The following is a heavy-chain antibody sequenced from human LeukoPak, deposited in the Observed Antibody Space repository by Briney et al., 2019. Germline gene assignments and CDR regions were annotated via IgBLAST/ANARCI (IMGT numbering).Heavy chain of an antibody. J-gene: IGHJ4*02. Sequence: GGSLRLSCAASGFTFRSYWMHWVRQAPGKGLVWVAYINTDGSSTSYADSVKGRFPISRDNSKNTLYLQMNSLRAEDTAVYYCAKTGADYGDYGAEHYFDYWGQGTLVTVSS. V-gene: IGHV3-74*01. CDR2: INTDGSST. D-gene: IGHD4-17*01. CDR3: AKTGADYGDYGAEHYFDY. CDR1: GFTFRSYW.